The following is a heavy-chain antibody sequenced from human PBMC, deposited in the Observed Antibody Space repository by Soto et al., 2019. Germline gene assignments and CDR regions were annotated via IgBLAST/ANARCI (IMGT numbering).Heavy chain of an antibody. J-gene: IGHJ4*02. CDR1: GGSLRGGTYS. CDR3: ARSREFDY. CDR2: IFPSGTT. V-gene: IGHV4-30-2*01. Sequence: SETLSLTYSVSGGSLRGGTYSWNWIRQPPGKGLEWIGYIFPSGTTYYNPSLKSRVTISIDVSKNQFSLSLRSLTAADTAVYYCARSREFDYWSQGTLVTVSS.